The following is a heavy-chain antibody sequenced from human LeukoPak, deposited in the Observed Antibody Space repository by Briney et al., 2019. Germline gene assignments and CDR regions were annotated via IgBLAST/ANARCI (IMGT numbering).Heavy chain of an antibody. Sequence: ASVSLTCNSSGSSFTSYSNGWVRHAHGQGLELKGLIAPSNGNTNYAQKLPGRVTMTTDTSTSTAYMELRSMRSDDTAVYCCARESCAGTCYYGGGVLDYWGQGNLVAVSS. J-gene: IGHJ4*02. V-gene: IGHV1-18*04. CDR1: GSSFTSYS. D-gene: IGHD2-15*01. CDR2: IAPSNGNT. CDR3: ARESCAGTCYYGGGVLDY.